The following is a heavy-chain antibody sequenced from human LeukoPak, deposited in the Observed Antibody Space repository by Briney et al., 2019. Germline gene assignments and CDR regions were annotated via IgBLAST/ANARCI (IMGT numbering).Heavy chain of an antibody. V-gene: IGHV4-59*01. CDR2: IYYSGST. CDR1: GGSISSYY. CDR3: ARITYCSGGSCFYGMDV. J-gene: IGHJ6*02. D-gene: IGHD2-15*01. Sequence: SETLSLTCTVSGGSISSYYWSWIRQPPGKGLEWIGYIYYSGSTNYNPSLKSRVTISVDASKNRFSLKLSSVTAADTAVYYCARITYCSGGSCFYGMDVWGQGTTVTVSS.